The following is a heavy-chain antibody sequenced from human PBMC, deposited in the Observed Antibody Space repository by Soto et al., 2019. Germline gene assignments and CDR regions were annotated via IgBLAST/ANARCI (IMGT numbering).Heavy chain of an antibody. CDR2: IWYDGSNK. Sequence: QVQLVESGGGVVQPGRSLRLSCAASGFTFSSYGMHWVRQAPGKGLEWVAVIWYDGSNKYYADSVKGRFTISRDNSKNTLYLQMNSRRAEDTAVYYCARDRYSSSWYFAFDIWGQGTMVTVSS. V-gene: IGHV3-33*01. CDR1: GFTFSSYG. CDR3: ARDRYSSSWYFAFDI. D-gene: IGHD6-13*01. J-gene: IGHJ3*02.